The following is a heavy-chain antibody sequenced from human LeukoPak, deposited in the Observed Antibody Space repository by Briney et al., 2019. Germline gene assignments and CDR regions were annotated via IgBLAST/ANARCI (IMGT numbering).Heavy chain of an antibody. D-gene: IGHD5-12*01. V-gene: IGHV1-3*01. Sequence: ASVKVSCKASGYTFTSYGISWVRQAPGQGLEWMGWINAGNGNTKYSQKFQGRVTITRDTSASTAYMELSSLRSEDTAVYYCARGSRGYSGYDYFGYFDYWGQGTLVTVSS. CDR2: INAGNGNT. CDR3: ARGSRGYSGYDYFGYFDY. CDR1: GYTFTSYG. J-gene: IGHJ4*02.